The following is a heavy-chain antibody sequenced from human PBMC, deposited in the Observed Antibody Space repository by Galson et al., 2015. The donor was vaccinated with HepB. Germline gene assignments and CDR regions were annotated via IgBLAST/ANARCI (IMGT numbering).Heavy chain of an antibody. V-gene: IGHV2-5*02. J-gene: IGHJ4*02. CDR3: AHPYDSGSYLHFDF. CDR1: GFSLSTNEVG. CDR2: VYWDDDK. D-gene: IGHD3-10*01. Sequence: PALVKPTQTLTLTCTFSGFSLSTNEVGVGWIRQPPGKALEWLALVYWDDDKRYSPSLKSRLTITKDTSKNQVILTMTNMDPVDTATYYCAHPYDSGSYLHFDFWGQGTLVTVSS.